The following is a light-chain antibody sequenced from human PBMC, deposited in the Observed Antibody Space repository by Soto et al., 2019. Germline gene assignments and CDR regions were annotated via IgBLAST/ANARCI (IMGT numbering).Light chain of an antibody. V-gene: IGKV3-15*01. CDR2: GAS. Sequence: EIVQTQSPGALSVSTGERATLSCRASQSVSSKLAWYQQKPGQAPRPLFYGASTGATGIPARFSGSGSETEFTLSISSLQSEDFAVYYCQQYNNWPGTFGQGTKVDIK. CDR3: QQYNNWPGT. J-gene: IGKJ1*01. CDR1: QSVSSK.